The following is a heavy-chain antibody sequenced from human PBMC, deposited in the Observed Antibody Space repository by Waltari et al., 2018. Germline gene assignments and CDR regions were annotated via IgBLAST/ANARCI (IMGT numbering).Heavy chain of an antibody. V-gene: IGHV4-61*02. CDR3: ARDDYAYYDSSGYFGAFDI. Sequence: QVQLQESGPGLVKPSQTLSLTCTVSGGSISSGSYYWSWIRQPAGKGLEWIGRIYTSGSTNYNPSLKSRVTISVDTSKNQFSLKLSSVTAADTAVYYCARDDYAYYDSSGYFGAFDIWGQGTMVTVSS. J-gene: IGHJ3*02. D-gene: IGHD3-22*01. CDR2: IYTSGST. CDR1: GGSISSGSYY.